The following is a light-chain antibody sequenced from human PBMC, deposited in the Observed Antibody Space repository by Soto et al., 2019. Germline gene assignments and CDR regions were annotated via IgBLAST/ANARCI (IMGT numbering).Light chain of an antibody. V-gene: IGKV1-9*01. CDR2: AAS. CDR3: QQLNTFPVT. J-gene: IGKJ4*01. CDR1: QGISRY. Sequence: IQVTQSTSSLSASVGDIVTITCLASQGISRYLSWYQQKPGRAPKLLISAASTLQSGVPARFSGSGSGTDFTLSITSLQPEDFATYYCQQLNTFPVTFGGGTKVDIK.